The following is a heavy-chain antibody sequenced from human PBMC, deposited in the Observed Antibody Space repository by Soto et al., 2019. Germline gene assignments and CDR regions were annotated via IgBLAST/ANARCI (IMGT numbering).Heavy chain of an antibody. D-gene: IGHD6-13*01. CDR2: IYYSGST. V-gene: IGHV4-59*08. CDR1: GGSISSYY. J-gene: IGHJ3*02. CDR3: ARRYGSAFDI. Sequence: QVQLQESGPGLVKPSETLSLTCTVSGGSISSYYWSWIRQPPGKGLECIGYIYYSGSTNYNPSLNSRVPISVDTSKNQFSLKLSSVTAADTAVYYCARRYGSAFDIWGQGTMVTVSS.